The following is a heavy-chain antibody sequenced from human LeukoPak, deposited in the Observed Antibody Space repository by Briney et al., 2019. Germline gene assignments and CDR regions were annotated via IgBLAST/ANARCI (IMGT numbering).Heavy chain of an antibody. D-gene: IGHD1-26*01. CDR3: ARDYGIVGATPPLAFDI. CDR1: GGTFSSYA. V-gene: IGHV1-69*05. Sequence: SVKVSCKASGGTFSSYAISWVRQAPGQGLEWMGRIIPIFGTVNYAQKFQGRVTITTDESTSTAYMELSSLRSEDTAVYYCARDYGIVGATPPLAFDIWGQGTMVTVSS. CDR2: IIPIFGTV. J-gene: IGHJ3*02.